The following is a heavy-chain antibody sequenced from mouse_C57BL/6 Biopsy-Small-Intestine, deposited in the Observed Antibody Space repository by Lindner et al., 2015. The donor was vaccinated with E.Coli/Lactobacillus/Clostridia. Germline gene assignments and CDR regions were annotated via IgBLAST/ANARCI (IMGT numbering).Heavy chain of an antibody. Sequence: VQLQESGAELVKPGASVKIACKVSGYAFSKYWMNWVKQRPGKGLEWIGQIYPGDGDTNYNGKFKGKATLTADKSSSTAYMQLSSLTSEDSAVYLCARGYYGSSYGAMDYWGQGTSVTVSS. CDR1: GYAFSKYW. CDR3: ARGYYGSSYGAMDY. D-gene: IGHD1-1*01. J-gene: IGHJ4*01. CDR2: IYPGDGDT. V-gene: IGHV1-80*01.